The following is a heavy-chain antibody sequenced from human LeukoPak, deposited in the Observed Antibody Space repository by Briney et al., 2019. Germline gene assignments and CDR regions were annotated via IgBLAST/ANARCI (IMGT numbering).Heavy chain of an antibody. D-gene: IGHD6-19*01. CDR3: ATSYSSGWYVRAY. CDR2: IYPADSDT. J-gene: IGHJ4*02. Sequence: GESLNISCKDSGYSFTSYWIGWVRQMPGKGLEWMGIIYPADSDTRYCPSFQGQVTISADKSISTAYLQWSSLKASDTAMYYCATSYSSGWYVRAYGGQGTVDSVSS. CDR1: GYSFTSYW. V-gene: IGHV5-51*01.